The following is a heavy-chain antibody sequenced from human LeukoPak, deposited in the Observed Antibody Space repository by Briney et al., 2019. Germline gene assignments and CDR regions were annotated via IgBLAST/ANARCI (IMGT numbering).Heavy chain of an antibody. J-gene: IGHJ5*02. D-gene: IGHD3-22*01. Sequence: ASVKVSCKPSGYTLTSYYMHWVRQAPGQGLEWMGIINPSGGSTSYAQKFQGRVTTTRDTSTSTVYMELSSLRSEDTAVYYCARDVTMIVVVTNPLHDWFDPWGQGTLVTVSS. CDR3: ARDVTMIVVVTNPLHDWFDP. CDR1: GYTLTSYY. V-gene: IGHV1-46*01. CDR2: INPSGGST.